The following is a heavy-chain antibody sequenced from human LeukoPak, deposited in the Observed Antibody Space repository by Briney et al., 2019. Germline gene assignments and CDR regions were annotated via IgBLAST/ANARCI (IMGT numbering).Heavy chain of an antibody. CDR3: AKDRSGSYCGGDCYLPY. J-gene: IGHJ4*02. CDR1: GFAFSNYA. Sequence: GGSLRLSCVVSGFAFSNYAMSWVRHVPGKGLEWVSDISGSGGTTHYADSVKGRFTISRDNSKNTLYLQMNSLRAEDTAIYYCAKDRSGSYCGGDCYLPYWGQGTLVTVSS. CDR2: ISGSGGTT. V-gene: IGHV3-23*01. D-gene: IGHD2-21*02.